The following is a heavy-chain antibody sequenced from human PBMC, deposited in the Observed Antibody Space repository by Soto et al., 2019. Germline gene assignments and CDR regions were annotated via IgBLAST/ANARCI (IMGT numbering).Heavy chain of an antibody. Sequence: EVQLVESGGGLVQPGRSLRLSCAASGFTFDDYAMHWVRQAPGKGLEWVSGISWNSGSIGEADSVTGRFTISIDNAQNPLYQETNSMTAEHTAMQYCAKDGDYECSGYYLGGALEIWGQGTMVTVSS. V-gene: IGHV3-9*01. CDR1: GFTFDDYA. CDR2: ISWNSGSI. CDR3: AKDGDYECSGYYLGGALEI. J-gene: IGHJ3*02. D-gene: IGHD3-22*01.